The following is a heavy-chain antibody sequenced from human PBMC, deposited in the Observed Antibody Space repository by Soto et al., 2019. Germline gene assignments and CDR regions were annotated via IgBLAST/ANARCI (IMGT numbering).Heavy chain of an antibody. V-gene: IGHV3-11*01. CDR3: ARGGPQYRTPIDY. CDR1: WLNSGDSY. D-gene: IGHD5-18*01. J-gene: IGHJ4*02. Sequence: GPPPSLSSRSPWLNSGDSYTSRTGQAPGKGMEWVSYISSSGSTISYADSVKGRFTISRDNAKNSLYLQMNSLRAEDTAVYYCARGGPQYRTPIDYCGQGTLVTVAS. CDR2: ISSSGSTI.